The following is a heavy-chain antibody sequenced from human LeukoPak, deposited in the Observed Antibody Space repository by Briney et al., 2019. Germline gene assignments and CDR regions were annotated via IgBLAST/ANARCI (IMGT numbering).Heavy chain of an antibody. CDR1: GFTFSSYG. CDR3: ANLNYYGSGSYHSDY. Sequence: PGGSLRLSCAASGFTFSSYGMHWVRQAPGKGLEWVAVISYDGSNKYYADSVKGRFTISRDNSKNTLYLQMNSLRAEDTAVYYCANLNYYGSGSYHSDYWGQGTLVTVS. V-gene: IGHV3-30*18. J-gene: IGHJ4*02. CDR2: ISYDGSNK. D-gene: IGHD3-10*01.